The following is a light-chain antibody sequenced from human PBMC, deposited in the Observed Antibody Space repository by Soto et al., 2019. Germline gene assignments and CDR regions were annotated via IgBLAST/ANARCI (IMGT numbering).Light chain of an antibody. CDR2: GAS. CDR3: QQYDNLPPDT. CDR1: QDITAS. V-gene: IGKV1-33*01. Sequence: SQMTQSPSSLSASVGDRVTITCQASQDITASLDWHRQRPGKAPNLLIYGASNLETGVPSRLSGSGSGTHFTFTINSLQPEDIATYYCQQYDNLPPDTFGQGTKVEI. J-gene: IGKJ2*01.